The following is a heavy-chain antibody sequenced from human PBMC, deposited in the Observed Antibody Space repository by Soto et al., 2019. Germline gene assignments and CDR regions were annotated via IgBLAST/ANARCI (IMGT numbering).Heavy chain of an antibody. Sequence: EVQLVESGGGLVQPGGSLRLSCEASGFTFSTFWMHWVRQAPGKGLVWVSRINSDGSSTNYADSVKGRVTISRDNAKNTLYLQLNSLRPEDTAVYYCARDIEYWGQGNLVTVSS. J-gene: IGHJ4*02. CDR1: GFTFSTFW. CDR2: INSDGSST. CDR3: ARDIEY. V-gene: IGHV3-74*01.